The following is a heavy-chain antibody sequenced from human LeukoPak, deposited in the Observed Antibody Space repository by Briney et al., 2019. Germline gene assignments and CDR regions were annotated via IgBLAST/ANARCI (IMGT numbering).Heavy chain of an antibody. D-gene: IGHD3-10*01. J-gene: IGHJ4*02. Sequence: GGSLRLSCAASGFSFHYYAMHWVRQAPGKGLEWVAVISYDGSNDYYAESVKGRLTISRDNSKNTLYMEVNSLRPEDTAVYYCARPIDNGSGSYYFAYWGQGTLVTVSS. CDR2: ISYDGSND. V-gene: IGHV3-30-3*01. CDR3: ARPIDNGSGSYYFAY. CDR1: GFSFHYYA.